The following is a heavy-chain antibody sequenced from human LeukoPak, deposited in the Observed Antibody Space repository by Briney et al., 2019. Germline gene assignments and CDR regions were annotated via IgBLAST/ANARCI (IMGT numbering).Heavy chain of an antibody. Sequence: GGSLRLSCAASGFPFSSYAMSWVRQGPGKGLEWVSSISSGSGYIYYADSVKGRFTISRDNAKNSLYLQMNSLRAEDTAVYFCAARPPVIVAGPFDYWGQGILVTVSS. CDR2: ISSGSGYI. CDR3: AARPPVIVAGPFDY. D-gene: IGHD5-12*01. J-gene: IGHJ4*02. V-gene: IGHV3-21*04. CDR1: GFPFSSYA.